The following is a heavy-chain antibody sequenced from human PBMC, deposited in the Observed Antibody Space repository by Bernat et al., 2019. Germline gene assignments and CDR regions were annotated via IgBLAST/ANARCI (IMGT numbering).Heavy chain of an antibody. Sequence: EVQLVESVGGLVQPGGSLRLSCAASGFTFSSYEMNWVRQAPGKGLEWVSYISSSGSTIYYADSVKGRFTISRDNAKNSLYLQMNSLRAEDTAVYYCARNLAAAGPAGFDYWGQGTLVTVSS. CDR3: ARNLAAAGPAGFDY. V-gene: IGHV3-48*03. D-gene: IGHD6-13*01. J-gene: IGHJ4*02. CDR2: ISSSGSTI. CDR1: GFTFSSYE.